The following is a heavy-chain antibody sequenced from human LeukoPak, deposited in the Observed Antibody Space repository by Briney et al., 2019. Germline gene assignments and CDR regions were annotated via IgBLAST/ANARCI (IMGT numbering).Heavy chain of an antibody. V-gene: IGHV3-74*01. CDR1: GFTLGNHW. Sequence: GGSLRLSCVASGFTLGNHWMHWVRQAPGKGLVWVSRISGDEIWTSYADSVKGRFTISRDNAKDTLYLQMNGLRTEDTAVYYCTREYISGPRRTDAFDIWGRGTMVTVSS. J-gene: IGHJ3*02. CDR3: TREYISGPRRTDAFDI. CDR2: ISGDEIWT. D-gene: IGHD3-22*01.